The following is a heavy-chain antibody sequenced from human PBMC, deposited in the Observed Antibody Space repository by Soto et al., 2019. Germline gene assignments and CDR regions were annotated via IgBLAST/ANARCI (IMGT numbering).Heavy chain of an antibody. CDR3: ARVGFNWNDDYYGMDV. CDR1: GGSISSGGYS. D-gene: IGHD1-20*01. V-gene: IGHV4-30-2*01. J-gene: IGHJ6*02. Sequence: SETLSLTCAVSGGSISSGGYSWSWIRQPPGKGLEWIGEINHSGSTNYNPSLKSRVTISVDTSKNQFSLKLSSVTAADTAVYYCARVGFNWNDDYYGMDVWGQGTTVTVSS. CDR2: INHSGST.